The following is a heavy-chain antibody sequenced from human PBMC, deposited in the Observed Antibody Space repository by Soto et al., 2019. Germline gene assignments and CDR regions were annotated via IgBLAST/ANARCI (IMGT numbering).Heavy chain of an antibody. CDR1: GGSISSYY. Sequence: LSLTCTVSGGSISSYYWSWIRQPPGKGLEWIGYIYYSGSTNYNPSLKSRVTISVDTSKNQFSLKLSSVTAADTAVYYCARGRGSGSSFYYYGMDVWGQGTRSPSP. V-gene: IGHV4-59*01. D-gene: IGHD3-10*01. CDR2: IYYSGST. J-gene: IGHJ6*02. CDR3: ARGRGSGSSFYYYGMDV.